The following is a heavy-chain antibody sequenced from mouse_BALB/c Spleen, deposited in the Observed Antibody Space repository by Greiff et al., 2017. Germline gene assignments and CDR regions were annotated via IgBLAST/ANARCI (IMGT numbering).Heavy chain of an antibody. CDR2: ISSGGSYT. Sequence: EVQRVESGGGLVKPGGSLKLSCAASGFTFSSYAMSWVRQSPEKRLEWVAEISSGGSYTYYPDSVKGRFTISRDNAKNTLYLQMSSLKSEDTAMYYCARQYCSSYDCDVWGEGTTVTVSS. V-gene: IGHV5-6*01. D-gene: IGHD1-1*01. J-gene: IGHJ1*01. CDR3: ARQYCSSYDCDV. CDR1: GFTFSSYA.